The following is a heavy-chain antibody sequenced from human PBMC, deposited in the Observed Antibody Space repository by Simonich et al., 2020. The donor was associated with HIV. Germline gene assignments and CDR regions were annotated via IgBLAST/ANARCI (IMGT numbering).Heavy chain of an antibody. CDR2: INHSGRT. J-gene: IGHJ4*02. D-gene: IGHD2-2*01. Sequence: QVQLQQWGAGLLKPSETLSLTCAVYGGSLSGYYWSWIRQPPGKGLGWIGEINHSGRTNYNPSLKSRVTISVDTSKNQFSLKLSSVTAADTAVYYCARGFYQRLYYFDYWGQGTLVTVSS. CDR3: ARGFYQRLYYFDY. CDR1: GGSLSGYY. V-gene: IGHV4-34*01.